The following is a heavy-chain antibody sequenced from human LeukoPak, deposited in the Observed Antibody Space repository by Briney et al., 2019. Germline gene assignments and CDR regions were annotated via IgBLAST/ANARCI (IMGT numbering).Heavy chain of an antibody. V-gene: IGHV4-59*01. CDR2: IYYSGST. Sequence: SETLSLTCTVSGGSISSYYWSWIRQPPGKGLEWIGYIYYSGSTNYNPSLKSRVTISVDTSKNQFSLKLSSVTAADTAVYYCARGEVVPAAIPYYFDYWGQGTLVTVSS. J-gene: IGHJ4*02. CDR3: ARGEVVPAAIPYYFDY. D-gene: IGHD2-2*02. CDR1: GGSISSYY.